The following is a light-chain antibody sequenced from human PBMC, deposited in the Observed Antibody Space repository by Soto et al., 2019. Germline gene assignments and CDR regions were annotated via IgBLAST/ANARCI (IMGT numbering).Light chain of an antibody. V-gene: IGKV3-15*01. CDR1: QSISSSY. CDR2: GAS. CDR3: QQYNGWPIT. Sequence: EIVLTQSPGTLSLSPGKRATLSCRASQSISSSYLAWYQQRPGQAPRLLIYGASTRATGFPARFSGSGSGTEFTLTISSLQSEDFAVYYCQQYNGWPITFGQGTRLVIK. J-gene: IGKJ5*01.